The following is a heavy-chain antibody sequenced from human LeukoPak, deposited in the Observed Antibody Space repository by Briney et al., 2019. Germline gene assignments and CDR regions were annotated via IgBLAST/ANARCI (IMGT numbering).Heavy chain of an antibody. Sequence: GGSLRLSCAASGFTFSSFAMHCVRQAPGKGLVWVSRTNSDGSITTYVDSVKGRFAVSRDNARNTLYLQMNSLRAEDTAVYYCARGLNNGLDYWGQGTLVTVSS. CDR3: ARGLNNGLDY. D-gene: IGHD2-8*01. J-gene: IGHJ4*02. CDR1: GFTFSSFA. CDR2: TNSDGSIT. V-gene: IGHV3-74*01.